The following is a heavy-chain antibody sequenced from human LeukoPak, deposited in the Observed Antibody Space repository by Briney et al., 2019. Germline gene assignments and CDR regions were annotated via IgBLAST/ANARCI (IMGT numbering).Heavy chain of an antibody. V-gene: IGHV3-7*01. CDR2: IKQDGSEK. Sequence: GGSLRLSCAASGFTFSSYWMSWVRQAPGKGLEWVANIKQDGSEKYYVDSVKGRFTISRDNAKNTLYLQMNSLRAEDTAVYYCARPLNWNYDSLDYWGQGTLVTVSS. CDR3: ARPLNWNYDSLDY. CDR1: GFTFSSYW. D-gene: IGHD1-7*01. J-gene: IGHJ4*02.